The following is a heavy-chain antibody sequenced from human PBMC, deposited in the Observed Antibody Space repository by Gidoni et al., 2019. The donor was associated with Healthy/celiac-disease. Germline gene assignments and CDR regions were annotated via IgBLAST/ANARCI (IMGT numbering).Heavy chain of an antibody. CDR1: GYTFTSYY. CDR2: INPSGGST. CDR3: ARGPGITMVRGPIYLSPSIPFDY. V-gene: IGHV1-46*01. D-gene: IGHD3-10*01. J-gene: IGHJ4*02. Sequence: QVQLVQSGAEVKKPGASVKVSCKASGYTFTSYYMHWVRQAPGQGLEWMGIINPSGGSTSYAQKFQGRVTMTGDTSTSTVYMELSSLRSEDTAVYYCARGPGITMVRGPIYLSPSIPFDYWGQGTLVTVSS.